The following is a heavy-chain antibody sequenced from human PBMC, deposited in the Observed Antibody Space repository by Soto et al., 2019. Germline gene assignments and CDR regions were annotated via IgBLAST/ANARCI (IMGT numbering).Heavy chain of an antibody. CDR3: ARHGSLEVRVVWFDP. Sequence: SETLSLTCTVSGGSISSSSYYWGWIRQPPGKGLEWIGSIYYSGSTYYNPSLKSRVTISVDTSKNQFSLKLSSVTAADTAVYYCARHGSLEVRVVWFDPWGQGTLVTVSS. D-gene: IGHD3-10*01. CDR2: IYYSGST. J-gene: IGHJ5*02. CDR1: GGSISSSSYY. V-gene: IGHV4-39*01.